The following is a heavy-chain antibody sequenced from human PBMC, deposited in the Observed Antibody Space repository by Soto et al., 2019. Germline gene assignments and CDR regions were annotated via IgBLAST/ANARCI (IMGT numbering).Heavy chain of an antibody. CDR2: ISAYNGNT. CDR3: ARDPGDSSGYYYRLHV. J-gene: IGHJ6*02. V-gene: IGHV1-18*01. D-gene: IGHD3-22*01. CDR1: GYTFTSYG. Sequence: QVQLVQSGAGVKKPGASVKVSCKASGYTFTSYGISWVRQAPGQGLEWMGWISAYNGNTHYAQKLQGRVTMTTDTSTSTAHIELSSLRSDDTAVYSCARDPGDSSGYYYRLHVWGQGTTVTVSS.